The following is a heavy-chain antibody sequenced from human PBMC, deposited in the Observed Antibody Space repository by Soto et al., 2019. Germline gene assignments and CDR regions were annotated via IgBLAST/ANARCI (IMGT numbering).Heavy chain of an antibody. CDR3: ARHKNDFWSGRTYYYYYYMDV. Sequence: SETLSLTCTVSGGSISSYYWSWIRQPPGKGLEWIGYIYYSGSTNYNPSLKSRVTISVDTSKNQFSLKLSSVTAADTAVYYCARHKNDFWSGRTYYYYYYMDVWGKGTTVTVSS. D-gene: IGHD3-3*01. CDR2: IYYSGST. V-gene: IGHV4-59*08. CDR1: GGSISSYY. J-gene: IGHJ6*03.